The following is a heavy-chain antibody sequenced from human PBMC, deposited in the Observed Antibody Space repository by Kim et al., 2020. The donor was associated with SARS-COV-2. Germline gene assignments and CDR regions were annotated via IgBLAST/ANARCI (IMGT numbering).Heavy chain of an antibody. V-gene: IGHV4-59*09. Sequence: TKYNPSIKSRVTISADASKNQFSLKLVSVTAADTAMYYCAGGFWSGYAFDYWGQGTPVTVSS. J-gene: IGHJ4*02. CDR2: T. CDR3: AGGFWSGYAFDY. D-gene: IGHD3-3*01.